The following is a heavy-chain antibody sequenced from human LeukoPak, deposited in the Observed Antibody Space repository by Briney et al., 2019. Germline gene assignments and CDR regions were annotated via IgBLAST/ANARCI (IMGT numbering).Heavy chain of an antibody. CDR1: GGSFSGYY. CDR3: ARGNWGSGRYFDL. V-gene: IGHV4-34*01. Sequence: SETLSLTCAVYGGSFSGYYWSWIRQPPGKGLEWIGEINHSGSTNYNPSLKSRVTISVDTSKNQFSLKLSSVTAADTAVYYCARGNWGSGRYFDLWGRGTLVTVSS. D-gene: IGHD7-27*01. J-gene: IGHJ2*01. CDR2: INHSGST.